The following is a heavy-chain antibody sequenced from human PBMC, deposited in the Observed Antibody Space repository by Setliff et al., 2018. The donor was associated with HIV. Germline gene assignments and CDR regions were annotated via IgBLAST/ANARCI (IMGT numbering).Heavy chain of an antibody. CDR2: INS. V-gene: IGHV3-15*07. CDR1: GFSFSDAW. D-gene: IGHD3-22*01. J-gene: IGHJ3*01. Sequence: GGSLRLSCAASGFSFSDAWMKWVRQAPGKGLEWVGRINSKYAQKFKDRIIISREMSLTTTYMQLNSLKSEDTAMYYCVRCGLYDNYYAFDEWGQGTLVTVSS. CDR3: VRCGLYDNYYAFDE.